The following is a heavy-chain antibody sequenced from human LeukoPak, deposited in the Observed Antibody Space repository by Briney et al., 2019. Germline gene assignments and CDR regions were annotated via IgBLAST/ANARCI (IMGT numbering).Heavy chain of an antibody. D-gene: IGHD3-10*01. V-gene: IGHV4-59*01. CDR3: ARHISTMVRGVKVDY. Sequence: SETLSLTCTVSGGSISSYYWSWIRQPPGKGLEWIGYIYYSGSTNYNPSLKSRVTISVDTSKNQFSLKLSSVTAADTAVYYCARHISTMVRGVKVDYWGQGTLVTVSS. CDR2: IYYSGST. J-gene: IGHJ4*02. CDR1: GGSISSYY.